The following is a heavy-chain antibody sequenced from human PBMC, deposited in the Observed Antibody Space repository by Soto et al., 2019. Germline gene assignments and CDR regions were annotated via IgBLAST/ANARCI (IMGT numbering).Heavy chain of an antibody. V-gene: IGHV3-74*01. CDR2: INSDGSST. CDR1: GFTFSSYW. J-gene: IGHJ6*02. Sequence: GGSLRLSCAASGFTFSSYWMHWVRQAPGKGLVWVSRINSDGSSTSYADSVKGRFTISRDNAKNTLYLQMNSLRAEDTAVYYCAREDIVVVVAAIRDHYGMDVSGQGTTVTVSS. D-gene: IGHD2-15*01. CDR3: AREDIVVVVAAIRDHYGMDV.